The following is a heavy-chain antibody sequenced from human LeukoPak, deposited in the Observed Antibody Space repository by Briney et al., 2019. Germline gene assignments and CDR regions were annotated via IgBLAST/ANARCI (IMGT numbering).Heavy chain of an antibody. CDR2: ITWNSGSI. V-gene: IGHV3-9*01. J-gene: IGHJ4*02. D-gene: IGHD5-12*01. CDR1: GFSFADYA. Sequence: GRSLRLSCAASGFSFADYALHWVRQFPGKGLEWVSGITWNSGSIGYADSVKGRFTISRDNAKNSLFLQMNSLKAEDTALYYCAKDKALRYGGYDWDLDYWGQGTLVTVSS. CDR3: AKDKALRYGGYDWDLDY.